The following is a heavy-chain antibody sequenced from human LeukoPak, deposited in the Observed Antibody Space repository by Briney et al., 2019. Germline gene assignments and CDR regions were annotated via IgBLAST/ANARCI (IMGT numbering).Heavy chain of an antibody. CDR3: ARLPLVVINPPWFDP. Sequence: SETLSLTCTVSGGSISSSSYYWGWIRQPPGKGLEWIGSIYYSGSTYYNPSLKSRVTISVDTSKNQFSLKLSSVTAADTAVYYCARLPLVVINPPWFDPWGQGTLVTVSS. D-gene: IGHD3-22*01. CDR1: GGSISSSSYY. V-gene: IGHV4-39*01. CDR2: IYYSGST. J-gene: IGHJ5*02.